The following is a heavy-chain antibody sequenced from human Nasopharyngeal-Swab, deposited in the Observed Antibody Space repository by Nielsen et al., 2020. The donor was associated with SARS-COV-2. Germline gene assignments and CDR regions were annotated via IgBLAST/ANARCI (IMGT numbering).Heavy chain of an antibody. J-gene: IGHJ1*01. D-gene: IGHD1-26*01. CDR1: GFTFSSYS. CDR3: AKGHRPEYSGSYSFQH. Sequence: GESLKISCAASGFTFSSYSMNWVRQAPGKGLEWVSSISSSSSYIYYADSVKGRFTISRDNAKNSLYLQMNSLRAEDTALYYCAKGHRPEYSGSYSFQHWGQGTLVTVSS. CDR2: ISSSSSYI. V-gene: IGHV3-21*04.